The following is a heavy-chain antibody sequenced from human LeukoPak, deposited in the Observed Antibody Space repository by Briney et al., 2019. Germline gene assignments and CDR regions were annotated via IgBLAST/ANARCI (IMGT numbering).Heavy chain of an antibody. CDR3: ARVREWGYGDY. CDR1: GYTFTSYH. Sequence: ASLKVSCKASGYTFTSYHMHWVRQAPGQGLEWMGIINPSGGSTSYAQKFQGRVTMTRDMSTSTVYMELNSLRAEDTAVYYCARVREWGYGDYWGQGTLVTVSS. V-gene: IGHV1-46*01. D-gene: IGHD1-26*01. J-gene: IGHJ4*02. CDR2: INPSGGST.